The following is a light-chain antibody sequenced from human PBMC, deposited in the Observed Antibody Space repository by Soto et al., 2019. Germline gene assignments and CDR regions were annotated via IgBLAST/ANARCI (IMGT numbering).Light chain of an antibody. Sequence: GDRVTISCRASQYIRSWLAWYQQKPGKAPKLLIYAASSLQRGVPSRFSGSGSGTNFTLTISSLQAEDFATYYCQQAKSPGAFGQGTKVDIK. CDR2: AAS. CDR1: QYIRSW. CDR3: QQAKSPGA. J-gene: IGKJ1*01. V-gene: IGKV1D-12*01.